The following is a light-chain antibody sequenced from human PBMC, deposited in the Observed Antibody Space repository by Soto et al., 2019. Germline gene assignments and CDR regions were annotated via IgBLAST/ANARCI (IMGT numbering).Light chain of an antibody. Sequence: QSVLTQPRSVSGSPGQSVTISCTGTSSDVGGYNYVSWYQQHPGKAPKLMIYDVSKRPSGVPDRFSGSKSGNTAPLTISGLQAEDEADYYCCSYAGSYTWVFGGGTKLTVL. CDR3: CSYAGSYTWV. CDR2: DVS. V-gene: IGLV2-11*01. CDR1: SSDVGGYNY. J-gene: IGLJ3*02.